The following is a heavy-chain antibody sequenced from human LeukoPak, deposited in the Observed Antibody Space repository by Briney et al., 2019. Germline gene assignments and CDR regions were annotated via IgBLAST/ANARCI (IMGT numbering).Heavy chain of an antibody. J-gene: IGHJ5*02. CDR1: GFTFSRYS. D-gene: IGHD6-19*01. V-gene: IGHV3-48*01. CDR3: ARDMRATSGPGWFDP. CDR2: ISSSSSTI. Sequence: GGSLRLSCAASGFTFSRYSMNWVRQAPGKGLEWVSYISSSSSTIYYADSVKGRFTISRDNAKNSLYLQMNSLRAEDTAVYYCARDMRATSGPGWFDPWGQGTLVTVSS.